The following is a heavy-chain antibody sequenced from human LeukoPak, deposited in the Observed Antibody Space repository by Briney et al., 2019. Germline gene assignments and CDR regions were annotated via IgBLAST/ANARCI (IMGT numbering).Heavy chain of an antibody. J-gene: IGHJ4*02. CDR3: ARDKEAGTTLHFDY. D-gene: IGHD1-7*01. V-gene: IGHV1-2*02. CDR2: INPNSGGT. Sequence: GASVKDSCKASGYTFTGYYMHWVRQAPGQGLEWMGWINPNSGGTNYAQKFQGRVTMTRDTSISTAYMELSRLRSDDTAVYYCARDKEAGTTLHFDYWGQGTLVTVSS. CDR1: GYTFTGYY.